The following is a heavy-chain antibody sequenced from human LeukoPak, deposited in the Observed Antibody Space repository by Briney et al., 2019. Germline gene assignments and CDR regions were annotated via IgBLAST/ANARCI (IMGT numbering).Heavy chain of an antibody. CDR3: ARPYCSSTSCYTQRDYYFDY. CDR2: IYHSGST. CDR1: GYSISSGYY. V-gene: IGHV4-38-2*01. Sequence: PSETLSLTCAVSGYSISSGYYWGWIRQPPGKGLEWIGSIYHSGSTYYNPSLKSRVTISVDTSKNQFSLKLSSVTAADTAVYYCARPYCSSTSCYTQRDYYFDYWGREPWSPSPQ. J-gene: IGHJ4*02. D-gene: IGHD2-2*02.